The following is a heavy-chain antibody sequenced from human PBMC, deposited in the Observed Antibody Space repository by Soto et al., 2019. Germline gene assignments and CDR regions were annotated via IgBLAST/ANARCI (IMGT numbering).Heavy chain of an antibody. CDR1: GYTFTSCG. D-gene: IGHD3-22*01. CDR2: ISAYNGNT. J-gene: IGHJ4*02. CDR3: ASEDSSGYYGY. Sequence: ASVKVSCKASGYTFTSCGISWVRQAPGQGLEWMGWISAYNGNTNYAQKLQGRVTMTTDTSTSTAYMELRSLRSDDTAVYYCASEDSSGYYGYWGQGTLVTVSS. V-gene: IGHV1-18*01.